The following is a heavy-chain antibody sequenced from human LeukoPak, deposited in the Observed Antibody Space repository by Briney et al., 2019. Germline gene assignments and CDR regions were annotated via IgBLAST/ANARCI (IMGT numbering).Heavy chain of an antibody. Sequence: SETLSLTCTVSGYSISSGYYWGWIRQPPGKGLEWIGSIYHSGSTYYNPSLKSRVTISVDTSKNQFSLRLSSVTAADTAVYYCARDNIKIVGPIDGFDIWGQGTMVTVSS. CDR3: ARDNIKIVGPIDGFDI. J-gene: IGHJ3*02. CDR2: IYHSGST. CDR1: GYSISSGYY. V-gene: IGHV4-38-2*02. D-gene: IGHD1-26*01.